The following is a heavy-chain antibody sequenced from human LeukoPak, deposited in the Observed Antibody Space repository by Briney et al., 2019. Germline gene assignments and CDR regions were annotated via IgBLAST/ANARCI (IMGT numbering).Heavy chain of an antibody. J-gene: IGHJ4*02. D-gene: IGHD3-22*01. CDR3: AKGSSGYFFDL. CDR1: GLIFNNYG. Sequence: PGGSLRLSWAASGLIFNNYGWSGVRKPPGKGRDWVSAISNDGGGTTYADFVKGRFSVSRDNSKNTLFLQMNSLRAEDTALYYCAKGSSGYFFDLWGQGTLVTVSS. CDR2: ISNDGGGT. V-gene: IGHV3-23*01.